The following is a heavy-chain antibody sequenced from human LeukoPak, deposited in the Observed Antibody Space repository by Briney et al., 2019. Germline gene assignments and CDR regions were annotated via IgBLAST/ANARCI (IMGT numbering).Heavy chain of an antibody. CDR3: ARDVGTTGWHTFDY. CDR2: TYYRSKWYN. Sequence: SQTLSLTCAISGDSVSSNNGAWNWIRQSPSRGLEWLGRTYYRSKWYNDYAGSLISRITISPDTSKNQFSLKLYSVTPEDTAVYYCARDVGTTGWHTFDYWGQGTLVTVSS. J-gene: IGHJ4*02. D-gene: IGHD3-9*01. V-gene: IGHV6-1*01. CDR1: GDSVSSNNGA.